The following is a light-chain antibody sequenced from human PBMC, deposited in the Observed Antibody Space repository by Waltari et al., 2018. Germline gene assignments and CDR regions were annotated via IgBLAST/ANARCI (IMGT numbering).Light chain of an antibody. CDR1: SSNIAVNT. CDR2: GNN. Sequence: QSVLTQPPSASGTPGQTVSISCSGGSSNIAVNTVNWYQQLPGMAPKLLINGNNQRPSGGPDRFPGSKSGTSASLAISGLQSEDEADYYCAAWDDSLYGRVFGGGTKLTVL. J-gene: IGLJ2*01. CDR3: AAWDDSLYGRV. V-gene: IGLV1-44*01.